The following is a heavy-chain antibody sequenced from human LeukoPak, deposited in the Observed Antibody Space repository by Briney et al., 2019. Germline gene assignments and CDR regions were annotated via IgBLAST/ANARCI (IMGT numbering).Heavy chain of an antibody. CDR2: ISAYNGNT. Sequence: ASVKVSCKASGHTFTSYGISWVRQAPGQGLEWMGWISAYNGNTNYAQKLQGRVTMTTDTSTSTAYMELRSLRSDDTAVYYCARDGPVVRGSRTIDYWGQGTLVTVSS. J-gene: IGHJ4*02. D-gene: IGHD3-10*01. CDR1: GHTFTSYG. V-gene: IGHV1-18*01. CDR3: ARDGPVVRGSRTIDY.